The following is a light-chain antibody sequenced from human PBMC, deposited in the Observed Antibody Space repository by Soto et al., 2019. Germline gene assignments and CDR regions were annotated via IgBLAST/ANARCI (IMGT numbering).Light chain of an antibody. Sequence: EIVMTQSPATLSVSPVERATLSCSASQSVGSSLAWYQQRPGQAPRLLIYGPSTRATGIPARFSGSGSGTDFTLTISSLQSEDFAVYYCQQYNNWPLTFGQGTRLEIK. J-gene: IGKJ5*01. CDR1: QSVGSS. V-gene: IGKV3-15*01. CDR2: GPS. CDR3: QQYNNWPLT.